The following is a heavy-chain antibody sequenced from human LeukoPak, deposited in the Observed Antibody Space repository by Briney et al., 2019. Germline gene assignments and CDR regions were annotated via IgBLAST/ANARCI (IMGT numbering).Heavy chain of an antibody. Sequence: SETLSLTCTVSGGSISGSDYYWCWIRQPPGKGLEWIGSINYSGNTFYDSSLKSRVTISVDTSKNHFSLRLTSVTAADTAVYYCARLVLSYGNAFDHWGQGALVTVSS. CDR3: ARLVLSYGNAFDH. D-gene: IGHD3-16*01. V-gene: IGHV4-39*02. CDR1: GGSISGSDYY. CDR2: INYSGNT. J-gene: IGHJ4*02.